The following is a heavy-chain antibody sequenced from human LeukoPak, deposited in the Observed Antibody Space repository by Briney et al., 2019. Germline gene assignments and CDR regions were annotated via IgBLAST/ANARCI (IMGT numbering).Heavy chain of an antibody. CDR3: ARDYYDSSSSYFDY. V-gene: IGHV3-48*01. CDR2: ISSSSNII. D-gene: IGHD3-22*01. J-gene: IGHJ4*02. Sequence: GGSLRLSCAASGFTFNTYGMNWVRQAPGKGLEWVSYISSSSNIIFYADSVKGRFTISRDNAKKSLFLQMNSLRAEDTAVYYCARDYYDSSSSYFDYWGQGTLVTVSS. CDR1: GFTFNTYG.